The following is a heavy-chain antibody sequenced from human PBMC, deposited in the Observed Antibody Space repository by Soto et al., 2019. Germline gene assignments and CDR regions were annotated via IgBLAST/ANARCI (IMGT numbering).Heavy chain of an antibody. CDR1: GGSISSSSYY. CDR3: ARQAVAGPYYFDY. J-gene: IGHJ4*02. CDR2: IDYSGST. Sequence: QLQLQESGPGLVKPSETLSLTCTVSGGSISSSSYYWGWIRQPPGKGLEWIGSIDYSGSTYYNPSLKSRVTIPVDTSKNQFSLKLRSVTAADTAVYYCARQAVAGPYYFDYWGQGTLVTVSS. V-gene: IGHV4-39*01. D-gene: IGHD6-19*01.